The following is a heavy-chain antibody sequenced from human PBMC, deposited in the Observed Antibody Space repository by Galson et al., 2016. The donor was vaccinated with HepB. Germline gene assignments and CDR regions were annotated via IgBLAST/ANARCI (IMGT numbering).Heavy chain of an antibody. V-gene: IGHV3-9*01. J-gene: IGHJ4*02. CDR2: ISWNSGSI. Sequence: SLRLSCAASGFTFDDYAMHWVRQAPGKGLEWVSGISWNSGSIGYADSVKGRFTISRDNAKNSLYLQMNSLRAEDTALYYCAKSPPHPELDYWGQGTLVTVSS. CDR3: AKSPPHPELDY. CDR1: GFTFDDYA.